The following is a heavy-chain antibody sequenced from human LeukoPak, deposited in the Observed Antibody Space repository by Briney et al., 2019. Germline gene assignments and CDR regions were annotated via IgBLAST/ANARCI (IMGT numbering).Heavy chain of an antibody. J-gene: IGHJ4*02. Sequence: SETLSLTCTVSGGSISSYYWSWIRQPPGKGLEWIGYIYYSGSTNYNPSLKSRVTISVDTSKNQFSLKLSSVTAADTAVYYCASRSFWSGYYPFDYWGQGTLVTVSS. CDR3: ASRSFWSGYYPFDY. CDR1: GGSISSYY. CDR2: IYYSGST. D-gene: IGHD3-3*01. V-gene: IGHV4-59*12.